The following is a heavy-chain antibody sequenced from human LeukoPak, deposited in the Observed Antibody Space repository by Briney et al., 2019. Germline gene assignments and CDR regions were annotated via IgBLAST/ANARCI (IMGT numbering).Heavy chain of an antibody. J-gene: IGHJ4*02. D-gene: IGHD6-19*01. CDR3: VRAGYSSGWGSTYYFDY. CDR1: GGSFSGYY. Sequence: KPSETLSLTCAVYGGSFSGYYWSWIRQPPGKGLEWIGEINHSGSTNYNPSLKSRVTISVDTSKNQFSLKLSSVTAADTAVYYCVRAGYSSGWGSTYYFDYWGQGTLVTVSS. V-gene: IGHV4-34*01. CDR2: INHSGST.